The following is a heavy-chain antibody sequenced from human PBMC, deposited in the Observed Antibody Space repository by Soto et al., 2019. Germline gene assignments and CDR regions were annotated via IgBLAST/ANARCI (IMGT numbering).Heavy chain of an antibody. V-gene: IGHV4-31*03. CDR2: IYYSGST. D-gene: IGHD3-10*01. CDR1: GGSISSGGYY. Sequence: SETLSLTCTVSGGSISSGGYYWSWIRQHPGKGLEWIGYIYYSGSTYYNPSLKSRVTISVDTSKNQFSLKLSSVTAADTAVYYCARVSGRGSWFDPWGQGTLVTVSS. J-gene: IGHJ5*02. CDR3: ARVSGRGSWFDP.